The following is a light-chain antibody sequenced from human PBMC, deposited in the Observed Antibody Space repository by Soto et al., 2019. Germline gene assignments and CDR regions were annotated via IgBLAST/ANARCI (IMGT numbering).Light chain of an antibody. J-gene: IGLJ2*01. CDR2: EVS. Sequence: QSALTQPASVSGSPGQSITISCTGTSSDVGGFNYVSWYQQHPGKGPKLIIFEVSNRPSGVSNRFSGSKSGNTASLTISGLQAEDEADFYCISYTSSSARVVFGGGTKLTVL. CDR1: SSDVGGFNY. V-gene: IGLV2-14*01. CDR3: ISYTSSSARVV.